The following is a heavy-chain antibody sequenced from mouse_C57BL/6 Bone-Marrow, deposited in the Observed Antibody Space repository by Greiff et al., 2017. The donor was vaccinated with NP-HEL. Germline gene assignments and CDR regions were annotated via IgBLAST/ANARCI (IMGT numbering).Heavy chain of an antibody. CDR1: GFSLTSYG. D-gene: IGHD1-1*01. Sequence: QVQLKESGPGLVAPSQSLSITCTVSGFSLTSYGVHWVRQPPGKGLEWLVVIWSDGSTTYNSALKSRLSISKDNSKSQVFLKMNSLQTDDTAMYYCARHGVYGSSPWYFDVWGTGTTVTVSS. V-gene: IGHV2-6-1*01. CDR3: ARHGVYGSSPWYFDV. J-gene: IGHJ1*03. CDR2: IWSDGST.